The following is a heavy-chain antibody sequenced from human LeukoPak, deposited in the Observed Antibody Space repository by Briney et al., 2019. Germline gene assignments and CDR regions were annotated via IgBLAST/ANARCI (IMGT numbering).Heavy chain of an antibody. V-gene: IGHV1-69*13. J-gene: IGHJ4*02. CDR1: RGTFRRYV. D-gene: IGHD2-15*01. CDR3: ARSPSNWSSGSCYSDHFDY. CDR2: IIPVFSTA. Sequence: GASLKVSCKASRGTFRRYVISWVRQALGEGVECMGGIIPVFSTANNTQKFQGRVTIIADESTNTAYMELSSLRSEDTAVYYCARSPSNWSSGSCYSDHFDYWGQGTLVTVSS.